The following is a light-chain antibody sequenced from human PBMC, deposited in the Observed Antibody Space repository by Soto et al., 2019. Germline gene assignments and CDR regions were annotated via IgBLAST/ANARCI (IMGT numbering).Light chain of an antibody. Sequence: DIQMTQSPSYVSASVGDRVTITCRASQGISSWLAWYQQKPGKAPNLLIYAASSLQSGVPSRFSASGSGTDFTLTISSRQPVDSVTYYFQPANTVPLTFGQGTNLEIK. J-gene: IGKJ2*01. CDR3: QPANTVPLT. CDR1: QGISSW. V-gene: IGKV1D-12*01. CDR2: AAS.